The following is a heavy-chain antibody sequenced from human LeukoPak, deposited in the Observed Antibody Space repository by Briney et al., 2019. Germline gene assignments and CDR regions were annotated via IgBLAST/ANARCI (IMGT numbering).Heavy chain of an antibody. CDR1: GGSINGYS. CDR3: ARLGGNWNSPGRDY. V-gene: IGHV4-59*08. CDR2: ISYTGTT. D-gene: IGHD3-10*01. J-gene: IGHJ4*02. Sequence: KASETLSLTCSVSGGSINGYSWTWIRQRPGMRLEWVGHISYTGTTNYNPSLTTRVAISVDTSKNQFSLKLTSVTAADTGMYFCARLGGNWNSPGRDYWGQGTLVTVSS.